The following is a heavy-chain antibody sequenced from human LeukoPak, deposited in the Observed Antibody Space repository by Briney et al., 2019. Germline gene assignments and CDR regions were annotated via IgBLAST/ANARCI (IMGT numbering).Heavy chain of an antibody. D-gene: IGHD3-3*01. V-gene: IGHV3-30*02. CDR1: GFSFCSYG. J-gene: IGHJ3*02. CDR2: VRVDGGIK. Sequence: GGALRLSCAASGFSFCSYGMHGGREAPGKGLGWGALVRVDGGIKYYAESVRGRVTISRDNSTSTLYLRMNRPRAEETAVSYSASEKGDDAPVRYYTPGGNAFDIWGHATMVTVSS. CDR3: ASEKGDDAPVRYYTPGGNAFDI.